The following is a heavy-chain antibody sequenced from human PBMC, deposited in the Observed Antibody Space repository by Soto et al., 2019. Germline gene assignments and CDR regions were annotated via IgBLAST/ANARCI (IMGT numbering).Heavy chain of an antibody. CDR3: ARDRKSGYSYGYWGYFDY. V-gene: IGHV1-69*01. Sequence: QVQLVQSGAEVKKPGSSVKVSCKASGGTFSSYAISWVRQAPGQGLEWMGGIIPIFGTANYAQKFQGGVTITGDESTSTAYMELSSLRSEDTAVYYCARDRKSGYSYGYWGYFDYWGQGTLVTVSS. CDR1: GGTFSSYA. D-gene: IGHD5-18*01. J-gene: IGHJ4*02. CDR2: IIPIFGTA.